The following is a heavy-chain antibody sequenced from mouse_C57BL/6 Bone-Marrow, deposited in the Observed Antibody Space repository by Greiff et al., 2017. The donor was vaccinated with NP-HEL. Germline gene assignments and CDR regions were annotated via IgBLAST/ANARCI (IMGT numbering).Heavy chain of an antibody. V-gene: IGHV1-26*01. CDR3: ARTTYYDYDGAMDF. CDR1: GYTFTDYY. CDR2: ITPNNGGN. J-gene: IGHJ4*01. D-gene: IGHD2-4*01. Sequence: EVQLQHSGPELVKPGASVKISCKASGYTFTDYYMNWVKQSHGQRLEWIGDITPNNGGNSYNQKFKGKATLTVDKSSSTAYMELRSLTSEDSAVYYGARTTYYDYDGAMDFGGQGTAVTVSS.